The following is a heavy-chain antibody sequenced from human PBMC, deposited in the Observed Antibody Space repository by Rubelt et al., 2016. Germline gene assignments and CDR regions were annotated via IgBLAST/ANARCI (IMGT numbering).Heavy chain of an antibody. CDR1: GFTFSDHY. CDR3: ARGGGPLFDP. Sequence: QVQLVESGGGMVQPGRSLRLSCAASGFTFSDHYMSWIRQAPGKGLEWVSYISISGSTIYYADSVKGRFTISRDNAKKSMYMQMNSLRGDDTSGYYCARGGGPLFDPWGQGTLVTVSS. D-gene: IGHD3-16*01. J-gene: IGHJ5*02. V-gene: IGHV3-11*01. CDR2: ISISGSTI.